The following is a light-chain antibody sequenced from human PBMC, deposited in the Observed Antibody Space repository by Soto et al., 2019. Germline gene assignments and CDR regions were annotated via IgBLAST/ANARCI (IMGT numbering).Light chain of an antibody. V-gene: IGLV2-11*01. CDR2: DAN. CDR3: CSYAGSFTWV. Sequence: QSVLTQPRSVSGSPGQSVTISCTGTTGDVGAYNFVSWYQLHPGKAPKLMLYDANKRPSGVPDRFSASKSGNTSSLTISGLQAEDEADYYCCSYAGSFTWVFGGGTKLNVL. CDR1: TGDVGAYNF. J-gene: IGLJ3*02.